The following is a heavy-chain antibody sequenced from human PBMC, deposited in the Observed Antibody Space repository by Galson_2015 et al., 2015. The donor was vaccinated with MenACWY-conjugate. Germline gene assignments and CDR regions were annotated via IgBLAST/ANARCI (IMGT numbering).Heavy chain of an antibody. CDR1: GFTFSNSW. V-gene: IGHV3-7*01. J-gene: IGHJ3*01. D-gene: IGHD6-19*01. CDR2: IKQDGSGK. CDR3: VRAKEQWLSKTFDL. Sequence: SLRLSCATSGFTFSNSWMGWVRQAPGKGLEWVAKIKQDGSGKYYVDSVKGRFIISRDNAKNSLFLQMDSLRAEDTALYYCVRAKEQWLSKTFDLWGQGTMVTVSS.